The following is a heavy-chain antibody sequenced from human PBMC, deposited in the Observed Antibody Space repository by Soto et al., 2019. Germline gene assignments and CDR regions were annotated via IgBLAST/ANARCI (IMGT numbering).Heavy chain of an antibody. CDR3: ARIYYGSGSYYNKPAPYYYYGMDV. CDR1: GGSFSGYY. V-gene: IGHV4-34*01. J-gene: IGHJ6*02. Sequence: SETLSLTCAVYGGSFSGYYWSWIRQPPGKGLEWIGEINHSGSTNYNPSLKSRVTISVDTSKNQFSLKLGSVTAADTAVYYCARIYYGSGSYYNKPAPYYYYGMDVWGQGTTVTVSS. CDR2: INHSGST. D-gene: IGHD3-10*01.